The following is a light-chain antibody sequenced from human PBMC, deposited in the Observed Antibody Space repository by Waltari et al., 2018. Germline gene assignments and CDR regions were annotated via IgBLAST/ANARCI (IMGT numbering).Light chain of an antibody. CDR2: GDN. J-gene: IGLJ2*01. CDR1: SSHIGSHT. CDR3: AAWDDSLNGVA. V-gene: IGLV1-44*01. Sequence: QSVLTQPPSASGTPGQRVTISCSGSSSHIGSHTVSGYQQLPKTAPKVLVFGDNQRPSGVPGRFSGSKSGTSASLAISGLQSEDDADYYCAAWDDSLNGVAFGGGTKLTVL.